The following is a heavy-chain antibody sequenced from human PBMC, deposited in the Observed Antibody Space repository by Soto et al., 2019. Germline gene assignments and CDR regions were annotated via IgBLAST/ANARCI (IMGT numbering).Heavy chain of an antibody. CDR3: AKVSSSWYAGFFDL. Sequence: GGSLRLSCTASGFTFSSHAMTWVRQAPGKGLEWVSGLSGSGGSIYYADSVKGRFTISRDNSMSTLYLQMKTLRAEDTAVYFCAKVSSSWYAGFFDLWGQGT. CDR1: GFTFSSHA. J-gene: IGHJ4*02. V-gene: IGHV3-23*01. D-gene: IGHD6-13*01. CDR2: LSGSGGSI.